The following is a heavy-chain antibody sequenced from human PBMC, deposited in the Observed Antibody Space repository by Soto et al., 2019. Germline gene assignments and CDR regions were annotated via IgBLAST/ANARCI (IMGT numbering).Heavy chain of an antibody. CDR2: MHYSGST. CDR1: GGSISSYY. D-gene: IGHD5-18*01. V-gene: IGHV4-59*08. CDR3: ARRKLLYNYEDVGYFDY. Sequence: SETLSLTCTVSGGSISSYYWSWIRQSPGKGLEWIGCMHYSGSTNYNPSLQSRVTISGDRSKTQFSLKLSSVTAADTAVYYCARRKLLYNYEDVGYFDYWGQGTLVTVSS. J-gene: IGHJ4*03.